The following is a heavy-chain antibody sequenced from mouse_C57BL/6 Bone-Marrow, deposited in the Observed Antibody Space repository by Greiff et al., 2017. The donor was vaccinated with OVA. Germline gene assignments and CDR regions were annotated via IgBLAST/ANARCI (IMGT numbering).Heavy chain of an antibody. J-gene: IGHJ4*01. D-gene: IGHD2-1*01. V-gene: IGHV2-2*01. CDR2: IWSGGST. Sequence: VQLQQSGPGLVQPSQSLSITCTVSGFSLTSYGVHWVRQSPGKGLEWLGVIWSGGSTDYNAAFISRLSISKDNSKSQVFFKMNSLQADDTAIYYCARFYYGNRYYAMDYWGQGTSVTVSS. CDR1: GFSLTSYG. CDR3: ARFYYGNRYYAMDY.